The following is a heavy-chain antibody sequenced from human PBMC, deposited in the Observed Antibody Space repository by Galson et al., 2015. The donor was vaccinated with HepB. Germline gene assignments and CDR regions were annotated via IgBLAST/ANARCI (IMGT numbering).Heavy chain of an antibody. J-gene: IGHJ4*02. CDR1: GDSVSSNTAT. CDR2: TYYRSKWYF. V-gene: IGHV6-1*01. CDR3: ARHNDGTFDY. Sequence: CAISGDSVSSNTATWNWIRQPPSRALEWLGRTYYRSKWYFDYAVSVRSRMIINPDTSKNQFSLQLSSVTPADSAVYYCARHNDGTFDYWGQETLVTVSS. D-gene: IGHD2-8*01.